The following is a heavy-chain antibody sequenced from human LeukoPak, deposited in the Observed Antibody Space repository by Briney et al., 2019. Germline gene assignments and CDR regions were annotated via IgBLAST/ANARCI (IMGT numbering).Heavy chain of an antibody. V-gene: IGHV3-23*01. J-gene: IGHJ4*02. D-gene: IGHD6-13*01. CDR2: ITAIDGRT. Sequence: GGSLRLSCAASRFTFSTYGMGWVRQAPGRGLEWVSSITAIDGRTYYADSVRGRFTISRDNSKNTVYLQLNSLRAGDTAIYYCTKDRRGPAAGTWYFDSWGQGTLVRLL. CDR1: RFTFSTYG. CDR3: TKDRRGPAAGTWYFDS.